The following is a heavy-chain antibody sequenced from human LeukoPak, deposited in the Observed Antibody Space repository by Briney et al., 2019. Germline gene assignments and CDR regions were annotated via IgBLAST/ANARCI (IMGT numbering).Heavy chain of an antibody. V-gene: IGHV3-30*04. CDR1: GFTFSSYA. Sequence: GGSLRLSCAASGFTFSSYAMHWVRQAPGKGLEWVAVISYDGSNKYYADSVKGRFTISRDNSENTLYLQMNSLRTEDTAVYYCAKYDSSGYVDPWGQGTLVTVSS. CDR3: AKYDSSGYVDP. D-gene: IGHD3-22*01. J-gene: IGHJ5*02. CDR2: ISYDGSNK.